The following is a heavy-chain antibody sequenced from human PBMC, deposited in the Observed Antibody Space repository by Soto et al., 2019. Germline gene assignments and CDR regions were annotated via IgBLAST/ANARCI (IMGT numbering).Heavy chain of an antibody. CDR3: ARPYGSGSYYGYYYGMDV. Sequence: SVKVSCKASGGTFSSYAISWVRQAPGQGLEWMGGIIPIFGTANYAQKFQGRVTITADESTSTAYMELSSLRSEDTAVYYCARPYGSGSYYGYYYGMDVWGQGTTVTVSS. D-gene: IGHD3-10*01. J-gene: IGHJ6*02. CDR1: GGTFSSYA. CDR2: IIPIFGTA. V-gene: IGHV1-69*13.